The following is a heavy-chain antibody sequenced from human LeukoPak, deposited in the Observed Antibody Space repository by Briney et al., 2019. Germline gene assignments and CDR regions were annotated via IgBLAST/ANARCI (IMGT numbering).Heavy chain of an antibody. J-gene: IGHJ4*02. CDR2: ISYDGNNK. D-gene: IGHD1-20*01. Sequence: GGSLRLSCGVSEFPFSKAWMSWVRQAPGKGLEWAAVISYDGNNKFYADSVRGRFTVSRDSSKNTLFLEMNSLRVEDTAVYYCARQNGDRNSWSFDSWGQGTLVTVSS. CDR3: ARQNGDRNSWSFDS. CDR1: EFPFSKAW. V-gene: IGHV3-30-3*01.